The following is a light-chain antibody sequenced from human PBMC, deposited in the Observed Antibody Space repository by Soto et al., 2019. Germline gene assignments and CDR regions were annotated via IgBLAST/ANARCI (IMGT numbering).Light chain of an antibody. V-gene: IGLV2-14*03. CDR3: SSYTSSSTWL. CDR1: SSDVGAYNY. CDR2: EVS. Sequence: QSALTQPASVSGSPGQSITISCTGISSDVGAYNYVSWYQQHPGKAPKLLIYEVSNRPSGVSNRFSGSKSANTASLTISGLQAGDEADYYCSSYTSSSTWLFGEGTKLTVL. J-gene: IGLJ3*02.